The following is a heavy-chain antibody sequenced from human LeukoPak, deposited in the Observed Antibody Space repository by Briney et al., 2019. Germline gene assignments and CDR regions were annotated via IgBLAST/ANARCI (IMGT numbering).Heavy chain of an antibody. CDR3: AREVKYYDGSGYPDF. V-gene: IGHV3-20*04. CDR1: GFTFDDYG. CDR2: INWNGVYT. J-gene: IGHJ4*02. D-gene: IGHD3-22*01. Sequence: GGSLRLSCEASGFTFDDYGMSWVRQAPGKGLEWVRDINWNGVYTNYADSVRGRFTVSRDNARNSLSLQMNSLGVGDTAFYFCAREVKYYDGSGYPDFWGQGTLVTVSS.